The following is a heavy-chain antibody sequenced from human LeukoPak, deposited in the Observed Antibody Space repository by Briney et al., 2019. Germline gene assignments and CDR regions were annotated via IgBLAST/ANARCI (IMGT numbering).Heavy chain of an antibody. V-gene: IGHV3-30-3*01. Sequence: GRSLRLSCAASGFTFSSYAMHWVRQAPGKGLEWVAVISYDGSNKYYADSVKGRFTISRDNSKNTLYLQMNSLRVEDTAVYYCAKDGGDSYGHELFDYRGQGTLVTVSS. CDR3: AKDGGDSYGHELFDY. D-gene: IGHD5-18*01. J-gene: IGHJ4*02. CDR1: GFTFSSYA. CDR2: ISYDGSNK.